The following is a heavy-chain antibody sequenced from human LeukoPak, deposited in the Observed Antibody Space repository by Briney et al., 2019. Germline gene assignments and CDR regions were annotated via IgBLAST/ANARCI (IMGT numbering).Heavy chain of an antibody. D-gene: IGHD2-2*01. CDR2: IWYDGSNK. Sequence: PGRSLRLSCAASGFTFSSYGMHWVRQAPGKGLEWVAVIWYDGSNKYYADSVKGRFTISRDNSKNTLYLQMNSLRAEVTAVYYCAREVGYQLLSGDYYYYGMDVWGKGTTVTVSS. CDR3: AREVGYQLLSGDYYYYGMDV. CDR1: GFTFSSYG. J-gene: IGHJ6*04. V-gene: IGHV3-33*01.